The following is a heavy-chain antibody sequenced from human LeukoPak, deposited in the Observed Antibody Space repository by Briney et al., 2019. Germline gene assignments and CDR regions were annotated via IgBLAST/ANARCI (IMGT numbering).Heavy chain of an antibody. V-gene: IGHV1-58*02. CDR1: GFTFISSA. CDR2: IVVGSGNT. D-gene: IGHD6-13*01. J-gene: IGHJ5*02. Sequence: SVNVSCKASGFTFISSAMQGLRQPRGRGREWIGWIVVGSGNTNYAQKFQESVTITRDMSTSTAYMELSSVIAEDTAVYYCAEDSQQLNWFDHWGQGTLVTVSS. CDR3: AEDSQQLNWFDH.